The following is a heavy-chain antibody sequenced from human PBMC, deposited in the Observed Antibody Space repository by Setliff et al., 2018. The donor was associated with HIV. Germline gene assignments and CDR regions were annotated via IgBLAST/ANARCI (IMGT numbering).Heavy chain of an antibody. D-gene: IGHD3-9*01. J-gene: IGHJ6*03. CDR3: VRDYRTTDILSSGYMDV. Sequence: ASVKVSCKASGYTFTSYYIHWVRQAPGQGLEWMGIVIPSTGDTNYAQNFQGRVTMTRDTSTNTVYMDLSSLKSEDTAVYYCVRDYRTTDILSSGYMDVWGKGTTVTVSS. V-gene: IGHV1-46*01. CDR2: VIPSTGDT. CDR1: GYTFTSYY.